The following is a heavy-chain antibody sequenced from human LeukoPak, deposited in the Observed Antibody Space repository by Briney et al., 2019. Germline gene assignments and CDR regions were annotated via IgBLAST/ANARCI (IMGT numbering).Heavy chain of an antibody. CDR3: AKDIGVEGFRGLDY. J-gene: IGHJ4*02. CDR2: INWDGSST. Sequence: GGSLRLSCAASGFTFDDYAMHWVRQAPGKGLEWVSLINWDGSSTNYADSVKGRFTISRDNSKNSLYLHMNSLRTEDTAMYYCAKDIGVEGFRGLDYWGQGTLVTVSS. D-gene: IGHD3-10*01. CDR1: GFTFDDYA. V-gene: IGHV3-43D*03.